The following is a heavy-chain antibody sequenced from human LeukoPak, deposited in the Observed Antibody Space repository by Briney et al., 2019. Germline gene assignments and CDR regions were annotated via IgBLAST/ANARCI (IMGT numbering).Heavy chain of an antibody. CDR3: ARIGSGSGWPPLGLPFDY. V-gene: IGHV3-7*01. J-gene: IGHJ4*02. D-gene: IGHD6-19*01. CDR2: IKQDGSEK. CDR1: GFTFSSYW. Sequence: GGSLRLSCAASGFTFSSYWMSWVRQAPGKGLEWVANIKQDGSEKYYVDSVKGRFTISRDNAKNSLYLQMNSLRAEDTAVYYCARIGSGSGWPPLGLPFDYWGQGTLVTVSS.